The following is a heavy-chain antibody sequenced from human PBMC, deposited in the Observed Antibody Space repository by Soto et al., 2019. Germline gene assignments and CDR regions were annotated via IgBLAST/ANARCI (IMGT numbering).Heavy chain of an antibody. CDR2: INAYNGNT. D-gene: IGHD6-19*01. Sequence: ASVKVSCKASGYTFINYGISWVRQAPGQGLEWMGWINAYNGNTNYAQKLQGRVTMTTDTSTSTASMELRSLGSDDTAVYYCARDPVAGTYFDYWGQGTLVTVSS. J-gene: IGHJ4*02. CDR3: ARDPVAGTYFDY. CDR1: GYTFINYG. V-gene: IGHV1-18*01.